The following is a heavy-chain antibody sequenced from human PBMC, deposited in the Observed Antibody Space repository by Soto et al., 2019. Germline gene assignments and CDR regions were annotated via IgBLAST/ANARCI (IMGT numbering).Heavy chain of an antibody. J-gene: IGHJ3*02. D-gene: IGHD6-13*01. CDR2: ISAYNGNT. Sequence: ASVKVSSKASGYAFTSYGISSVRQAPGQGLEWMGWISAYNGNTNYAQKLQGRVTMTTDTSTSTAYMELRSLRSDDTAVYYCARDSSSWYNAFDIWGQGTMVTVSS. V-gene: IGHV1-18*01. CDR1: GYAFTSYG. CDR3: ARDSSSWYNAFDI.